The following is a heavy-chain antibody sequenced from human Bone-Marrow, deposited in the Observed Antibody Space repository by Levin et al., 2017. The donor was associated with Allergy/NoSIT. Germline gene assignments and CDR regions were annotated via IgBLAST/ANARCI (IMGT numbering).Heavy chain of an antibody. D-gene: IGHD4-17*01. CDR1: GYSISSSNW. J-gene: IGHJ4*02. V-gene: IGHV4-28*01. CDR2: IYYSGST. Sequence: PSETLSLTCAVSGYSISSSNWWGWIRQPPGKGLEWIGYIYYSGSTYYNPSLKSRVTMSVDTSKNQFSLKLSSVTAVDTAVYYCARTRYGDYGPNPLDYWGQGTLVTVSS. CDR3: ARTRYGDYGPNPLDY.